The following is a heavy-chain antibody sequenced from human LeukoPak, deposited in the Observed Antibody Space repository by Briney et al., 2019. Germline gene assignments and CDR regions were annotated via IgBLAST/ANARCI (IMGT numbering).Heavy chain of an antibody. CDR1: GGSISSGSYY. CDR3: ARHQWVPAFDI. CDR2: LYTSGNA. V-gene: IGHV4-61*02. J-gene: IGHJ3*02. D-gene: IGHD1-26*01. Sequence: SETLSLTCTVSGGSISSGSYYWSSNRQPAGKGLEWIGRLYTSGNANYNPSLKSRVTISVDTSKNQFSLKLSSVTAADTAVYYCARHQWVPAFDIWGQGAMVTVSS.